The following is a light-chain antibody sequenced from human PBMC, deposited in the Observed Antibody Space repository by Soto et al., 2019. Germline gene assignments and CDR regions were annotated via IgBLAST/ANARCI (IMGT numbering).Light chain of an antibody. J-gene: IGLJ2*01. Sequence: QSVLTQPASVSGSPGQSITISCTGTNNDIGGYNYVSWYQQHAGRAPKLVINDVSSRPSGISDRFSGSKSGNTASLTISGLQAEDEANYYCSSYTINSTILFGGGTQLTVL. V-gene: IGLV2-14*03. CDR2: DVS. CDR3: SSYTINSTIL. CDR1: NNDIGGYNY.